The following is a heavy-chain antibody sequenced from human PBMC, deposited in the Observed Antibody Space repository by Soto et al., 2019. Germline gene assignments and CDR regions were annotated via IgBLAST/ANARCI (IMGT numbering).Heavy chain of an antibody. Sequence: GGSLRLSCAASGFTFSNAWMSWVRQAPGKGLEWVGRIKSKTDGGTTDYAAPVKGRFTISRDDSKNTLYLQMNSLKTEDTAVYYCTAPGPEDPYYFDYWGQGTLVTVSS. D-gene: IGHD1-1*01. CDR1: GFTFSNAW. CDR2: IKSKTDGGTT. CDR3: TAPGPEDPYYFDY. V-gene: IGHV3-15*01. J-gene: IGHJ4*02.